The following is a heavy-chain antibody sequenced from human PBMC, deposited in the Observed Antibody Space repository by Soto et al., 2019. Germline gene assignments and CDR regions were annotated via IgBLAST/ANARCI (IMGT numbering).Heavy chain of an antibody. CDR2: IYYSGST. CDR1: GGSISSGGYY. Sequence: QVQLQESGPGLVKPSQTLSLTCTVSGGSISSGGYYWSWIRQHPGKGLEWIGYIYYSGSTYYNPSLKSRVTISVDTSKNQFSLKLSSVTAADMAVYYCARVSGIGPSGVYYFDYWGQGTLVTVSS. J-gene: IGHJ4*02. D-gene: IGHD2-15*01. V-gene: IGHV4-31*03. CDR3: ARVSGIGPSGVYYFDY.